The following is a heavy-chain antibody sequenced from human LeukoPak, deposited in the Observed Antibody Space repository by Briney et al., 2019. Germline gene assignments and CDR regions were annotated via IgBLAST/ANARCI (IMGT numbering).Heavy chain of an antibody. CDR1: GGSVSDYY. CDR2: IYYTGST. CDR3: ARVYYGSKDY. J-gene: IGHJ4*02. Sequence: SETLSLTCTISGGSVSDYYWSWIRQSPGKGLEWIGYIYYTGSTTYNPSLKSRVTMSADTSKNQFSLKLSSVTAADTAMYYCARVYYGSKDYWGQGTLVTVSS. V-gene: IGHV4-59*02. D-gene: IGHD3-10*01.